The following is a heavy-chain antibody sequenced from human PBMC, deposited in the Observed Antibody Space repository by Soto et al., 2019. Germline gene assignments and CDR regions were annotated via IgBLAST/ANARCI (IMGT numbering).Heavy chain of an antibody. CDR3: AKDPSPPYYYDSSGFPDS. CDR2: ISGSGGST. J-gene: IGHJ4*02. Sequence: EVQLLESGGGLVQPGGSLRLSCAASGFTCSSYAMSWVRQAPGKGLEWVSAISGSGGSTYYADSVKGRFTISRDNSKNTLYLQMNSLRAEDTAVYYCAKDPSPPYYYDSSGFPDSWGQGTLVTVSS. CDR1: GFTCSSYA. D-gene: IGHD3-22*01. V-gene: IGHV3-23*01.